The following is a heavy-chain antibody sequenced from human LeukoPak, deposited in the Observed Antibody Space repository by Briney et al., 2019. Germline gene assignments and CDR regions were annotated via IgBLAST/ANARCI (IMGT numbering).Heavy chain of an antibody. CDR2: IYPGDSDT. CDR1: GYSFTSYW. Sequence: GESLKISCKGSGYSFTSYWIGWVCQMPGKGLEWMGIIYPGDSDTRYSPSFQGQVTISADKSISTAYLQWSSLKASDTAMYYCAGSRSSRGGPFDYWGQGTLVTVSS. CDR3: AGSRSSRGGPFDY. V-gene: IGHV5-51*01. D-gene: IGHD6-13*01. J-gene: IGHJ4*02.